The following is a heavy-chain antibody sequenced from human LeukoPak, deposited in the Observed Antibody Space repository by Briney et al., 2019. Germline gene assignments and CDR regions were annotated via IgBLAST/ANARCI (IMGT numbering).Heavy chain of an antibody. CDR1: GFTFSSYA. CDR3: ARRSARRRGGDIDY. V-gene: IGHV3-30-3*01. J-gene: IGHJ4*02. CDR2: ISYDGSNK. Sequence: GGSLRLSCAASGFTFSSYAMHWVRQAPGKGLEWVAVISYDGSNKYYADSVKGRFTISRDNSKNTLYLQMNSLRAEDTAVYYCARRSARRRGGDIDYWGQGTLVTVSS. D-gene: IGHD6-6*01.